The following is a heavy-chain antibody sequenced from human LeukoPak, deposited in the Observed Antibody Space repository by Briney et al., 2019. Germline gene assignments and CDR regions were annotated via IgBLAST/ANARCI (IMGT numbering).Heavy chain of an antibody. CDR2: IFYSGST. J-gene: IGHJ3*02. CDR1: GGSISSGDYY. Sequence: SETLSLTCTVSGGSISSGDYYWSWVRQPPGKGLEWIGCIFYSGSTYYNPSLKGRVTISVDTSKNQFSLEVNAVTAADTALYYCARSSWDNGSGTGAFDIWGQGTMVTVSS. CDR3: ARSSWDNGSGTGAFDI. D-gene: IGHD1-26*01. V-gene: IGHV4-30-4*01.